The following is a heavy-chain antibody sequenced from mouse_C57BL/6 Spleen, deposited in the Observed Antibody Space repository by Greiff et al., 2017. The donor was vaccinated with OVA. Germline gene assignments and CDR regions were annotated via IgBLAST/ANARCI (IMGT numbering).Heavy chain of an antibody. J-gene: IGHJ1*03. Sequence: VKLMESGPGLVQPSQSLSITCTVSGFSLTSYGVHWVRQSPGKGLEWLGVIWSGGSTDYNAAFISRLSISKDNSKSQVFFKMNSLQADDTAIYYCASLYYGSSDGYFDVWGTGTTVTVSS. D-gene: IGHD1-1*01. V-gene: IGHV2-2*01. CDR2: IWSGGST. CDR1: GFSLTSYG. CDR3: ASLYYGSSDGYFDV.